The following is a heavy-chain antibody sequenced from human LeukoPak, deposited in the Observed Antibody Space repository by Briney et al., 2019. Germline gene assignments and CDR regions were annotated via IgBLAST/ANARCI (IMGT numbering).Heavy chain of an antibody. V-gene: IGHV3-23*01. CDR1: GFIFSSYA. Sequence: PGGSLRLSCAASGFIFSSYAMSWVRQAPGKGLEWVSAISGSGASTYFADSVKGRFTISRDNSKNTLYLQMNSLRAEDTAVYYCAKHRTTVTPLPRIDYWGQGTLVTVSS. CDR2: ISGSGAST. J-gene: IGHJ4*02. CDR3: AKHRTTVTPLPRIDY. D-gene: IGHD4-17*01.